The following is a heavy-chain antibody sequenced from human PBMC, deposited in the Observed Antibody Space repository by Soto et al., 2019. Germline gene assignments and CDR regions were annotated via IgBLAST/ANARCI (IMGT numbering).Heavy chain of an antibody. CDR2: ISAYNGNT. Sequence: GASVKVSCKASGYTFNSYGISWVRQAPGQGLEWMGWISAYNGNTNYAQKLQGRVTMTTDTSTSTAYMELRSLRSDDTAVYYCARDDYYGSGSYPLNDYWGQGTLVTVSS. J-gene: IGHJ4*02. CDR3: ARDDYYGSGSYPLNDY. V-gene: IGHV1-18*01. CDR1: GYTFNSYG. D-gene: IGHD3-10*01.